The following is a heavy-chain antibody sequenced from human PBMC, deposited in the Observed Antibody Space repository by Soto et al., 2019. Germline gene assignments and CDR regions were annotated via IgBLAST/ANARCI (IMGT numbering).Heavy chain of an antibody. Sequence: SETLSLTCTVSGGSLSSGDYYWSWIRQPPGKGLEWMGYIYYSGSTYYNPSLKSRVTRSVDTSKNQFSLKLSSVTAADTDVYYCDCGSGTDLQLGLRYFDYWGQGTLVTVSS. CDR2: IYYSGST. J-gene: IGHJ4*02. V-gene: IGHV4-30-4*08. CDR1: GGSLSSGDYY. D-gene: IGHD6-13*01. CDR3: DCGSGTDLQLGLRYFDY.